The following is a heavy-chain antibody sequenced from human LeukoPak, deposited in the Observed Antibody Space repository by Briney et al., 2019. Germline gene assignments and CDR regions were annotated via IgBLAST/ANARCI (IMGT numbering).Heavy chain of an antibody. V-gene: IGHV1-2*02. J-gene: IGHJ6*03. CDR3: ARDIAAQGYYYYYMDV. CDR2: INPNSGGT. Sequence: ASVKVSFKASGYTFTGYYMHWVRQAPGQGLEWMGWINPNSGGTNYAQKFQGRVTMTRDTSISTAYMELSRLRSDDTAVYYCARDIAAQGYYYYYMDVWGKGTTVTVSS. D-gene: IGHD6-13*01. CDR1: GYTFTGYY.